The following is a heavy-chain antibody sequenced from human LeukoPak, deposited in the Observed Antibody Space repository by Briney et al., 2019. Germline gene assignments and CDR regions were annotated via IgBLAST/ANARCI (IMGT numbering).Heavy chain of an antibody. D-gene: IGHD6-6*01. V-gene: IGHV3-66*01. CDR3: ARGGAARPDY. Sequence: GGSLRLSCAASGFTVSSNYMSWVRQVPGKGLEWVSTSDSVGNTFYADSVKGRFTISRDNSKNTLYLQMNSLRAEDTAVYYCARGGAARPDYWGQGTLVTVSS. CDR1: GFTVSSNY. J-gene: IGHJ4*02. CDR2: SDSVGNT.